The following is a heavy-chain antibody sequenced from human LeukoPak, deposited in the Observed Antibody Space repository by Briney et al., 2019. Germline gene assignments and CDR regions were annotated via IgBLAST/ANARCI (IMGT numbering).Heavy chain of an antibody. V-gene: IGHV3-23*01. D-gene: IGHD6-19*01. J-gene: IGHJ4*02. CDR1: GFTFSSYA. CDR2: ISGSGGST. Sequence: GGSLRLSCAASGFTFSSYAMSWVRQAPGKGLEWVSAISGSGGSTYYADSVKGRFTISRDNSKNTLYLQMNSLRAEDTAVYYCAKDLTYGYSSGWYGEFDYWGQGTLVTVSS. CDR3: AKDLTYGYSSGWYGEFDY.